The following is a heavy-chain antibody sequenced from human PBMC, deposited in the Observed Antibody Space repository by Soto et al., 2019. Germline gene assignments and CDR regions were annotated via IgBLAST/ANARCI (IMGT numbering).Heavy chain of an antibody. Sequence: QVQLQESGPGLVKPSGTLSLTCAVSGGSISSSNWWSWVRQPPGKGLEWIGEIYHSGSTNYNPSLKSRVTVSVDKSKKQFCLKLSSVTAADTAVYSCARGAVWVDSSRYYFAVGAFDIWGQGTMVTVSS. V-gene: IGHV4-4*02. D-gene: IGHD3-22*01. CDR3: ARGAVWVDSSRYYFAVGAFDI. CDR2: IYHSGST. J-gene: IGHJ3*02. CDR1: GGSISSSNW.